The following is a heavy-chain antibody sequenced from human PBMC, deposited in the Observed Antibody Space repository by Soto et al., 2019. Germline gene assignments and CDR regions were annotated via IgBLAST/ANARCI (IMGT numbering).Heavy chain of an antibody. CDR1: GGSVTNINYF. D-gene: IGHD3-22*01. Sequence: PSETLSLPCSVSGGSVTNINYFWAWIRQSPGKGLEWIANIYYTGTTFYNPSLRSRVSMTIDASKTRFSLNLSSVTASDTALYSCARHEYVSSSYDLLDVWGRGTMVTVSS. CDR3: ARHEYVSSSYDLLDV. J-gene: IGHJ3*01. V-gene: IGHV4-39*01. CDR2: IYYTGTT.